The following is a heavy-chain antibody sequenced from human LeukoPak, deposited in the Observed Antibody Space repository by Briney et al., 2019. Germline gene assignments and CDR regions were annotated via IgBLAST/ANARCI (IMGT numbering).Heavy chain of an antibody. V-gene: IGHV3-30*01. J-gene: IGHJ4*02. D-gene: IGHD3-22*01. CDR3: AREAYDSSDSDHGFDC. Sequence: PGGSLRLSCAASGFTFSSYAMHWVRQAPGKGLEWVAVISYDGSNKYYADSVKGRFTISRDNSKNTLYLQMNSLRAEDTAVYYCAREAYDSSDSDHGFDCWGQGTLVSVS. CDR2: ISYDGSNK. CDR1: GFTFSSYA.